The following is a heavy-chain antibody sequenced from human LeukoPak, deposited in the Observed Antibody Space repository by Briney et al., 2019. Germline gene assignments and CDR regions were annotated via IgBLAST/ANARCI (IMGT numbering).Heavy chain of an antibody. CDR3: ARLGDMVRGVIKGDWFDP. Sequence: PSETLSLTCTVSGGSISSYYWSWIRQPPGKGLEWIGYIYYSGSTNYNPSLKSRVTISVDTSKNQFSLKLSSVTAADTAVYYCARLGDMVRGVIKGDWFDPWGQGILVTVSS. CDR2: IYYSGST. D-gene: IGHD3-10*01. V-gene: IGHV4-59*08. J-gene: IGHJ5*02. CDR1: GGSISSYY.